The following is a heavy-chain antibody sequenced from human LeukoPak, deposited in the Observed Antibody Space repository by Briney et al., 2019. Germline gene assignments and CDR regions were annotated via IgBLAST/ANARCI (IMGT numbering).Heavy chain of an antibody. CDR1: RFTFSSYS. CDR2: ITTSSSYI. Sequence: PGGSLRLSCAASRFTFSSYSMNWVRQAPGKGLEWVSSITTSSSYIYYADSVKGRFTISRDNAKNSLSLQMDSLRGEDTAVYYCARSNWNAFDYWGQGILVTVSS. D-gene: IGHD1-1*01. J-gene: IGHJ4*02. CDR3: ARSNWNAFDY. V-gene: IGHV3-21*01.